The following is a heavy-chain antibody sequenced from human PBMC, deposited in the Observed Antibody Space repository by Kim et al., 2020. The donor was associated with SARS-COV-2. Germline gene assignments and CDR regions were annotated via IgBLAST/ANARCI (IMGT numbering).Heavy chain of an antibody. CDR3: ARGVRRDYYDSSGYATHWFDP. Sequence: ASVKVSCKASGYTFTSYGISWVRQAPGQGLEWMGWISAYNGNTNYAQKLQGRVTMTTDTSTSTAYMELRSLRSDDTAVYYCARGVRRDYYDSSGYATHWFDPWGQGTLVTVSS. CDR1: GYTFTSYG. V-gene: IGHV1-18*01. D-gene: IGHD3-22*01. J-gene: IGHJ5*02. CDR2: ISAYNGNT.